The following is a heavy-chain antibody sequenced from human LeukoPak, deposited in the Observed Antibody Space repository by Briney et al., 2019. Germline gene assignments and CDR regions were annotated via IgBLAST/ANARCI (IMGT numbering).Heavy chain of an antibody. CDR1: GFTIGDYA. Sequence: GGSLRLSCIASGFTIGDYAMSWVRQAPGKGLEWVGLIRSKAYGGTTEYAASVKSRFTISRDDSKSIAYLQMNSLRTEDTAVFYCTRDCSGGSCWGDAFDIWGQGTMVTVSS. J-gene: IGHJ3*02. CDR3: TRDCSGGSCWGDAFDI. D-gene: IGHD2-15*01. V-gene: IGHV3-49*04. CDR2: IRSKAYGGTT.